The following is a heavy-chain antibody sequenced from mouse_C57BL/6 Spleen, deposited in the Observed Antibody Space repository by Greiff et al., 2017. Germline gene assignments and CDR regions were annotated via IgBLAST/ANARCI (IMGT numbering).Heavy chain of an antibody. V-gene: IGHV2-2*01. Sequence: QVQLQQSGPGLVQPSQSLSITCTVSGFSLPSYGVHWVRQSPGKGLEWLGVIWSGGSTDYNAAFISRLSISKDNSKSQVFFKMTSLQADDTAIYYCARPYYGYDVWFAYWGQGTLVTVSA. J-gene: IGHJ3*01. CDR2: IWSGGST. D-gene: IGHD2-9*01. CDR3: ARPYYGYDVWFAY. CDR1: GFSLPSYG.